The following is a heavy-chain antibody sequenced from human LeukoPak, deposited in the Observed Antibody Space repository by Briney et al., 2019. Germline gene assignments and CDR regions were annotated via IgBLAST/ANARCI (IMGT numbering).Heavy chain of an antibody. CDR1: GLTFSSYG. D-gene: IGHD6-13*01. J-gene: IGHJ2*01. Sequence: PGGSLRLSCAASGLTFSSYGMSWVRQAPGRGLEWVSAISGNTGSTYYADSVKGRFTISRDNSKNTLFLQVNSLRAEDTAVYYCAKVQVAAGYWYFGLWGRGTLVTVSS. CDR2: ISGNTGST. CDR3: AKVQVAAGYWYFGL. V-gene: IGHV3-23*01.